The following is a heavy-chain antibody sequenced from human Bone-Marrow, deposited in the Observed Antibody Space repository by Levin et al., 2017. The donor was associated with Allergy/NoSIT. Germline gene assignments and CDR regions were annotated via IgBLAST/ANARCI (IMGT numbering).Heavy chain of an antibody. CDR2: IYHSGST. CDR1: GYSISSGYY. D-gene: IGHD6-19*01. CDR3: ARVQWLGGHPRDYFDY. Sequence: SQTLSLTCAVSGYSISSGYYWGWIRQPPGKGLEWIGSIYHSGSTYYNPSLKSRVTISVDTSKNQFSLKLSSVTAADTAVYYCARVQWLGGHPRDYFDYWGQGTLVTVSS. V-gene: IGHV4-38-2*01. J-gene: IGHJ4*02.